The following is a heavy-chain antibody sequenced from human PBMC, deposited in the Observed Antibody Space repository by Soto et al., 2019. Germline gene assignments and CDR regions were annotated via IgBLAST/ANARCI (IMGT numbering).Heavy chain of an antibody. V-gene: IGHV1-69*01. CDR2: INPMFNST. D-gene: IGHD6-25*01. J-gene: IGHJ4*02. CDR1: GGTFDHAA. Sequence: QVQLVQSGAEVKKPGSSVKVSCEAPGGTFDHAAITWVRQAPGQGLEWMGGINPMFNSTHYATKFKGRVTITADAQTSTALMELTRLRSVDTAVDYCARQIFAADYWGQGTLFVVSS. CDR3: ARQIFAADY.